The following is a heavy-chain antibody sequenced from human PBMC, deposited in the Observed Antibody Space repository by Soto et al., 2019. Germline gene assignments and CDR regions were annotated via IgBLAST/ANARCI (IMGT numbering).Heavy chain of an antibody. CDR1: GYTFTNYY. J-gene: IGHJ1*01. Sequence: GASVKVSCKASGYTFTNYYMHWVRQAPGQGLEWMGIFNPSRGSTSYAQKFQGRVTMTRDTSTSTVYMELSSLRSEDTAVYYCAREVGATIFAYWAQGSLDPGSS. D-gene: IGHD1-26*01. V-gene: IGHV1-46*03. CDR3: AREVGATIFAY. CDR2: FNPSRGST.